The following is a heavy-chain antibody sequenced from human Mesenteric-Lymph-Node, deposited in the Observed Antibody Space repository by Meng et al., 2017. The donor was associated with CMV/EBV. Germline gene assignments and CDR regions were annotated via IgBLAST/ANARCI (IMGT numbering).Heavy chain of an antibody. CDR2: ISSTCVII. Sequence: GESLKILCAASGFSLRCHSMNWVRQAPGKGLEWLSHISSTCVIIYHADSMRGRFTICRDNAKNSLFLQINSLRGEDTAMYYCVRERDYSSRDYYYYGMDVWGQGTTVTVSS. CDR1: GFSLRCHS. V-gene: IGHV3-48*04. D-gene: IGHD2-2*01. CDR3: VRERDYSSRDYYYYGMDV. J-gene: IGHJ6*02.